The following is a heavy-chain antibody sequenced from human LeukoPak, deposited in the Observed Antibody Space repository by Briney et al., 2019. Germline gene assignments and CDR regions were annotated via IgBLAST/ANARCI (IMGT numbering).Heavy chain of an antibody. CDR2: IKSDGTGI. J-gene: IGHJ4*02. Sequence: PGGSLRLSCTTSGFTFSNYWMYWVRQPPGKGLMLVSRIKSDGTGITYTDSVEGRFTISRDNAKNTLYLQMNSLRDEDTAVYYCVRGQTIDYWGQGTLVTVSS. V-gene: IGHV3-74*01. CDR3: VRGQTIDY. D-gene: IGHD3-3*01. CDR1: GFTFSNYW.